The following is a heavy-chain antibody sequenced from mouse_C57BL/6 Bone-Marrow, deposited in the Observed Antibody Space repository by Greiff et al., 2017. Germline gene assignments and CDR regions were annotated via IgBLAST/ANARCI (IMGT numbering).Heavy chain of an antibody. Sequence: EVQLQQSGPELVKPGASVKMSCKASGYTFTDYNMHWVKQSHGKSLEWIGYINPNNGGTSYNQKFKGKATLTVNKSSSTAYMELRSLTSEDSAVYYCARGIYYGNYDYAMDYWGQVTSVTVSS. D-gene: IGHD2-1*01. CDR1: GYTFTDYN. V-gene: IGHV1-22*01. CDR2: INPNNGGT. J-gene: IGHJ4*01. CDR3: ARGIYYGNYDYAMDY.